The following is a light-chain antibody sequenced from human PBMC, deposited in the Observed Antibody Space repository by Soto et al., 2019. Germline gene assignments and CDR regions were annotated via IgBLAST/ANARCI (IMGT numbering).Light chain of an antibody. CDR2: AS. V-gene: IGKV3-20*01. J-gene: IGKJ3*01. Sequence: EIVLTQSPGTLSLSPGERATLSCRASQSVSDMYLAWYQRKPGQAPRLLIYASNRATGIPDRFSGSGSGTDFTLTISRLEPEDFAVYYCQHYGTSALFGPGTKVDIK. CDR3: QHYGTSAL. CDR1: QSVSDMY.